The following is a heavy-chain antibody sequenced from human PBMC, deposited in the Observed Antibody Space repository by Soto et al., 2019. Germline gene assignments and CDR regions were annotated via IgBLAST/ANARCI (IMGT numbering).Heavy chain of an antibody. CDR2: ISSSGSTI. Sequence: GGSLRLSCAASGFTFSDYYMSWIRQAPGKGLEWVSYISSSGSTIDYADSVKGRFTISRDNAKNSLYLQMNSLRAEDTAVYYCARVPTSPFYSSGWFYFDYWGQGTLVTVSS. D-gene: IGHD6-19*01. CDR1: GFTFSDYY. CDR3: ARVPTSPFYSSGWFYFDY. J-gene: IGHJ4*02. V-gene: IGHV3-11*01.